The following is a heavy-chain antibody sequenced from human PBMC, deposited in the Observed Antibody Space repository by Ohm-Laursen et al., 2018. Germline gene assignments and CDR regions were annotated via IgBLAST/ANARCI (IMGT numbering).Heavy chain of an antibody. D-gene: IGHD1-1*01. Sequence: ASVKVSCKASGYTFTGYYMHWVRQAPGQGLEWMGWTNPNSGGTNYAQKFQGRVTMTRDTSISTAYMELSRLRSYDTAVYYCARNWNDGRGMDLWGQGTTVTVSS. J-gene: IGHJ6*02. V-gene: IGHV1-2*02. CDR1: GYTFTGYY. CDR2: TNPNSGGT. CDR3: ARNWNDGRGMDL.